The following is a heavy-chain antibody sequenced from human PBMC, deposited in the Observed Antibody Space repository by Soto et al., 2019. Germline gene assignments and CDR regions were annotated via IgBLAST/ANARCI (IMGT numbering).Heavy chain of an antibody. V-gene: IGHV3-23*01. Sequence: EVQLLESGGAWYQLGGSLNPPCQPSGSPLRSNARNWVGKAQGKGLEWVSVISGSGGSTYYADAVKGRFTISRDNSKNTLYLQMNSLRAEDTAVYYCAKRTVGWYFDLWGRGTLVTVSS. CDR2: ISGSGGST. D-gene: IGHD4-17*01. J-gene: IGHJ2*01. CDR1: GSPLRSNA. CDR3: AKRTVGWYFDL.